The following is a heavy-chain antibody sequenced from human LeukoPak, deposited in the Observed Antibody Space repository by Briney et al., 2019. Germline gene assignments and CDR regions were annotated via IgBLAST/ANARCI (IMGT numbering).Heavy chain of an antibody. CDR2: IYYSGST. Sequence: SETLSLTCTVSGGSISSYYWSWIRQPPGKGLEWIGYIYYSGSTNYNPSLKSRVTISEDTSKNQFSLKLSSVTAADTAVYYCARGSYYYGSGSYYNKVPNWFDPWGQGTLVTVSS. J-gene: IGHJ5*02. D-gene: IGHD3-10*01. V-gene: IGHV4-59*01. CDR3: ARGSYYYGSGSYYNKVPNWFDP. CDR1: GGSISSYY.